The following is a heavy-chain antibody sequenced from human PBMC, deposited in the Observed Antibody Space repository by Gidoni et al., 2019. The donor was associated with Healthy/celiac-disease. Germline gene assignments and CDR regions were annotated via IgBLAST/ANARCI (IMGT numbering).Heavy chain of an antibody. D-gene: IGHD4-17*01. V-gene: IGHV1-69*02. CDR3: ARFFPATTVVTLYAFDI. CDR1: EGNFRSYT. Sequence: QVKLVQSGAEVKKPGSSVKVSCKASEGNFRSYTISWVRQAPGQGLEWKGRFIPILGIANYAQKFQGRVTITADKSTSTAYMELSSLRSEDTAVYYCARFFPATTVVTLYAFDIWGQGTMVTVSS. J-gene: IGHJ3*02. CDR2: FIPILGIA.